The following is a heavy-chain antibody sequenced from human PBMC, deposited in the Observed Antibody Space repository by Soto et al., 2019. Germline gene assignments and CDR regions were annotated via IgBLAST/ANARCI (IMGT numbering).Heavy chain of an antibody. CDR1: GFTFSSYS. CDR3: ARAAGYSSGWYNIDQQYLDY. Sequence: GASLKISCAASGFTFSSYSMNWVRQAPGKGLEWVSYISSSSSTIYYADSVKGRFTISRDNAKNSLYLQMNSLRDEDTAVYYCARAAGYSSGWYNIDQQYLDYWGQGTLVTVSS. J-gene: IGHJ4*02. V-gene: IGHV3-48*02. D-gene: IGHD6-19*01. CDR2: ISSSSSTI.